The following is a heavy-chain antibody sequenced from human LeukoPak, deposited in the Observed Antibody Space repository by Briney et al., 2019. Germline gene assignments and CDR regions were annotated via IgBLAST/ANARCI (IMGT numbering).Heavy chain of an antibody. CDR1: GFTFSDHY. V-gene: IGHV3-72*01. J-gene: IGHJ6*02. CDR2: TKNKANSYTT. Sequence: GGSLRLSCAASGFTFSDHYMDWVRQAPGKGLEWVGRTKNKANSYTTEYAASVKGRFTISRDDSKNSLYLQMNSLRAEDTAVYYCARGEPNAPYYDFWSGPRDYYGMDVWGQGTTVTVSS. CDR3: ARGEPNAPYYDFWSGPRDYYGMDV. D-gene: IGHD3-3*01.